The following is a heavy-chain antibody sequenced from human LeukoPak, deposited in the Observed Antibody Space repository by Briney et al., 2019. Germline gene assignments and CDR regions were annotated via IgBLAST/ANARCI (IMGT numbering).Heavy chain of an antibody. CDR3: ARVAMVVTGGMDY. CDR1: GFTFSSYE. Sequence: GGSLRLSCAASGFTFSSYEMNWVRQAPGKGPEWVSYISSSGSTIYYADSGKGRFTISRDNAKNSLYLQMNSLRAEDTAVYYCARVAMVVTGGMDYWGQGTLVTVSS. D-gene: IGHD4-23*01. CDR2: ISSSGSTI. J-gene: IGHJ4*02. V-gene: IGHV3-48*03.